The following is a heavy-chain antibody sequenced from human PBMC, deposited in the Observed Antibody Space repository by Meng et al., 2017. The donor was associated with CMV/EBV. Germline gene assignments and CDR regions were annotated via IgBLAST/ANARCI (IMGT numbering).Heavy chain of an antibody. CDR3: ARDREPYSSSSYFDY. Sequence: SVKVSCKASGGTFSSYAISWVRQAPGQGLEWMGGIIPIFGTANYAQKFQGRVTITTDESTSIAYMELSSLRSEDTAVYYCARDREPYSSSSYFDYWGQGTLVTVSS. D-gene: IGHD6-6*01. CDR2: IIPIFGTA. J-gene: IGHJ4*02. CDR1: GGTFSSYA. V-gene: IGHV1-69*05.